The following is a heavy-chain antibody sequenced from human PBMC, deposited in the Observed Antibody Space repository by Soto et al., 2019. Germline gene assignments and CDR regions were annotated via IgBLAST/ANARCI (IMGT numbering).Heavy chain of an antibody. D-gene: IGHD3-22*01. CDR1: GFTFSDYY. CDR3: ARVCPRGYSYGTYYYDSSGYSVGLAFVDY. V-gene: IGHV3-11*01. J-gene: IGHJ4*02. CDR2: ISSSGSTI. Sequence: GGSLRLSCAASGFTFSDYYMSWIRQAPGKGLEWVSYISSSGSTIYYADSVKGRFTISRDNAKNSLYLQMNSLRAEDTAVYYCARVCPRGYSYGTYYYDSSGYSVGLAFVDYWGQGTLVTVSS.